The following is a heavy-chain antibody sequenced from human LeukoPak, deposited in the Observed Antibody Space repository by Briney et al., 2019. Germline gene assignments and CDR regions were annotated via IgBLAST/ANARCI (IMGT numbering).Heavy chain of an antibody. CDR3: ARDRNYDSSGYSPPYYYYYGMDV. CDR2: IYYSGST. D-gene: IGHD3-22*01. CDR1: GGSISSYY. J-gene: IGHJ6*02. Sequence: SETLSLTCTVSGGSISSYYWSWIRQPPGKGLEWLGYIYYSGSTNYNPSLKSRVTISVDTSKNQFSLKLSSVTAADTAVYYCARDRNYDSSGYSPPYYYYYGMDVWGQGTTVTVSS. V-gene: IGHV4-59*01.